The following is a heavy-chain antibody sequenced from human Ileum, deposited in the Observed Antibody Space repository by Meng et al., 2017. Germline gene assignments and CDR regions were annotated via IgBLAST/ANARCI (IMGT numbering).Heavy chain of an antibody. CDR3: AHRRITAAGPGYYFDY. CDR2: IYWDDDT. CDR1: GFPISTSGVG. D-gene: IGHD6-13*01. V-gene: IGHV2-5*02. Sequence: QSPMKGLGLTPAKPQQPLTLTCTGTGFPISTSGVGVGWIRQPPVKALEWLALIYWDDDTRYSPSLKSRLTISKDTSKDQVVLTMTNMDPVDTATYYCAHRRITAAGPGYYFDYWGQGTLVTVSS. J-gene: IGHJ4*02.